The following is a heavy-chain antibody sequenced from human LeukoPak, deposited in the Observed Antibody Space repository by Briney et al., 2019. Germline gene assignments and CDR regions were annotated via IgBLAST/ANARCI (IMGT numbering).Heavy chain of an antibody. CDR1: GYTFTGYY. Sequence: ASVKVSCKASGYTFTGYYMHWVRQAPGQGLEWMGWINPNSGGTNYAQKFQGRVTMTRDTSISTAYMELSRLRSDDTAVYYCARDSSSWYSLLHTDAFDIWGQGTMVTVSS. CDR2: INPNSGGT. J-gene: IGHJ3*02. CDR3: ARDSSSWYSLLHTDAFDI. V-gene: IGHV1-2*02. D-gene: IGHD6-13*01.